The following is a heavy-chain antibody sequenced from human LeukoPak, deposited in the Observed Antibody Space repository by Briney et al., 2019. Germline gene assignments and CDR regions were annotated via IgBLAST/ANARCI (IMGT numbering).Heavy chain of an antibody. CDR2: ISGSGSST. V-gene: IGHV3-11*05. Sequence: GGSLRLSCAASGFTFSPYYMAWVRQVPGKGLEWVSYISGSGSSTHYADSVKGRFTISRDNARNSLYLQMDSLRAEDTAVYYCARANYVTDYWGQGTLVTVSS. CDR1: GFTFSPYY. D-gene: IGHD1-7*01. J-gene: IGHJ4*02. CDR3: ARANYVTDY.